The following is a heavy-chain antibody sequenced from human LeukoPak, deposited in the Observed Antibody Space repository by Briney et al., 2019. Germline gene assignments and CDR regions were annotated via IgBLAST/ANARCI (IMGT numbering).Heavy chain of an antibody. CDR2: IYHSGST. D-gene: IGHD2-2*01. CDR3: AGGVVPAASASIDY. V-gene: IGHV4-4*02. CDR1: GGSISSSNW. J-gene: IGHJ4*02. Sequence: PSETLSLTCAVSGGSISSSNWWSWVRQPPGKGLEWIGEIYHSGSTNYNPSLKSRVTISVDKSKNQFSLKLSSVTAADTAVYYCAGGVVPAASASIDYWGQGTLVTVSS.